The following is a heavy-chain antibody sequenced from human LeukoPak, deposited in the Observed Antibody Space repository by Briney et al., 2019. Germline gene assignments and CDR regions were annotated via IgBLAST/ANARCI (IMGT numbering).Heavy chain of an antibody. Sequence: SGGSLRLSCAASGFTFSDHYMDWVRQAPGKGLEWVGRIRNKANSYTTEYAASVKGRFTISRDDSKNSLFLRMNSLKTEDTAVYYCARGDRWAASYYMDVWGKGTTVTVSS. D-gene: IGHD3-16*02. CDR3: ARGDRWAASYYMDV. J-gene: IGHJ6*03. V-gene: IGHV3-72*01. CDR1: GFTFSDHY. CDR2: IRNKANSYTT.